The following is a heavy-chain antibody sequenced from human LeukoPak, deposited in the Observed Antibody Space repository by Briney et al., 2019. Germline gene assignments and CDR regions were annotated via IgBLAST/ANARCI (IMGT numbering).Heavy chain of an antibody. CDR1: GFTFRAYA. D-gene: IGHD1-26*01. V-gene: IGHV3-23*01. CDR3: AKYSGSYRRHFDY. CDR2: ISDSGVST. J-gene: IGHJ4*02. Sequence: GGSLRLSCVASGFTFRAYAVSWVRQAPGKGLEWVSGISDSGVSTYYPESVKGRFTTSRDNSKNTFYLQMNSLRAEDTAVYYCAKYSGSYRRHFDYWGQGTLVTVSS.